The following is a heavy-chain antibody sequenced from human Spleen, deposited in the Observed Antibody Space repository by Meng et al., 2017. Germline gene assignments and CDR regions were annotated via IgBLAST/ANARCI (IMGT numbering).Heavy chain of an antibody. V-gene: IGHV4-39*07. CDR1: GGSIKNSIFY. CDR2: IYFRGST. D-gene: IGHD3-10*01. J-gene: IGHJ6*02. CDR3: ASGRDELWFGELLYRKGVYYYYGMDV. Sequence: SETLSLTCTVSGGSIKNSIFYWGWIRQPPGKGLQWIGSIYFRGSTYDNPSLKSRVTISVDTSKNQFSLKLSSVTAADTAVYYCASGRDELWFGELLYRKGVYYYYGMDVWGQGTTVTVSS.